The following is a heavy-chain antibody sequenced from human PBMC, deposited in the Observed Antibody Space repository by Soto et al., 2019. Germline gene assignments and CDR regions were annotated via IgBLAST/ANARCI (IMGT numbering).Heavy chain of an antibody. J-gene: IGHJ4*02. D-gene: IGHD3-22*01. V-gene: IGHV4-4*07. CDR2: IYTSGST. Sequence: LSLTCTVSGGSISSYYWSWIRQPAGKGLEWIGRIYTSGSTNYNPSLKSRVTMSVDTSKNQFSLKLSSVTAADTAVYYCARGGGYDSSGYNSDYRGQGTLVTVSS. CDR3: ARGGGYDSSGYNSDY. CDR1: GGSISSYY.